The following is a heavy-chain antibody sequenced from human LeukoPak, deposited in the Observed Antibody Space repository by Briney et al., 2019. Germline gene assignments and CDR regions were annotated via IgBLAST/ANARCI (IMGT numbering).Heavy chain of an antibody. CDR1: GFTFSSYA. CDR3: AKIAIDIVVVPAATDY. D-gene: IGHD2-2*01. V-gene: IGHV3-23*01. CDR2: ISGSGGSR. J-gene: IGHJ4*02. Sequence: GGSLRLSCAASGFTFSSYAMSWVRQAPGKGLEWVSAISGSGGSRYYADSVKGRFTVSRDNSKNTLYLQMNSLRAEDTAVYYCAKIAIDIVVVPAATDYWGQGTLVTVSS.